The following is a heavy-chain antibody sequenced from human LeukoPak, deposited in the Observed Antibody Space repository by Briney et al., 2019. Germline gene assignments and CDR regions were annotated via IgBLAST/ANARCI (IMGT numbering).Heavy chain of an antibody. V-gene: IGHV3-74*01. CDR3: ATGHSYGYDY. CDR1: GLTFSDFW. Sequence: PGGSLRLSCAASGLTFSDFWMHWVRQPPGKGLVWVALVKGDGRTTIYADSVKGRFTISRDNAKQTLYLQRNSLRADASGVYYCATGHSYGYDYWGQGVLVTVSS. CDR2: VKGDGRTT. D-gene: IGHD5-18*01. J-gene: IGHJ4*02.